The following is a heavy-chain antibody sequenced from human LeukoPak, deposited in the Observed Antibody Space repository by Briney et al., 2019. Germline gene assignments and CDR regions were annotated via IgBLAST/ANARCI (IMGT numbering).Heavy chain of an antibody. D-gene: IGHD2-2*01. V-gene: IGHV1-46*01. Sequence: ASVTVSCKASGYTFTSYYMHWVRQAPGQGLEWMGIINPSGGSTSYAQKFQGRVTMTRDMSTSTVYMELSSLRSEDTAVYYCARDGRYCSSTSCYGRGDWFDPWGQGTLVTVSS. CDR1: GYTFTSYY. CDR3: ARDGRYCSSTSCYGRGDWFDP. CDR2: INPSGGST. J-gene: IGHJ5*02.